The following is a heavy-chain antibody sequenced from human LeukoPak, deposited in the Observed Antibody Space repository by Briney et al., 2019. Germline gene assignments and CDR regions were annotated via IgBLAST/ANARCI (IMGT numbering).Heavy chain of an antibody. V-gene: IGHV1-18*01. J-gene: IGHJ4*02. D-gene: IGHD4-17*01. Sequence: GASVKVSCKASGYTFTKYGITWVRQAPGQGPEWVGWISAYNGHTESVQKFTGRVTMTTDTSTNTAYMELRSLRSDDTAVYYCARKGIDYGDYGLLDYWGQGSLVTVSS. CDR2: ISAYNGHT. CDR3: ARKGIDYGDYGLLDY. CDR1: GYTFTKYG.